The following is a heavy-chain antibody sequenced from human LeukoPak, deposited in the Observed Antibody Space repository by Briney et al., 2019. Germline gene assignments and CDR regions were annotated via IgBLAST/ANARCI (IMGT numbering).Heavy chain of an antibody. CDR2: ISSRSSYI. CDR3: AKPRGYNWNNDAFDI. V-gene: IGHV3-21*01. D-gene: IGHD1/OR15-1a*01. CDR1: GFTLSSYS. J-gene: IGHJ3*02. Sequence: GGSLRLSCAASGFTLSSYSMNWVRQAPGKGLEWVSYISSRSSYIYYADSVKGRFTISRDNAKNSLYLQMNSLRGEDTAVYYCAKPRGYNWNNDAFDIWGQGTMVTVSS.